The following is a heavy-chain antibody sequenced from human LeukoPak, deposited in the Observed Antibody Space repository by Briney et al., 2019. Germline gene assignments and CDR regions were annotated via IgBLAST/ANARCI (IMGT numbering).Heavy chain of an antibody. D-gene: IGHD2-2*01. CDR2: INPNSGGT. V-gene: IGHV1-2*02. J-gene: IGHJ4*02. Sequence: GAAVKVSCKASGYTFTGYYMHWVRQAPGQGLEWMGWINPNSGGTNYAQKFQGRVTMTRDTSISTAYMELSRLRSDDTAVYYCARVSYCSSTSCFNFDYWGQGTLVTVSS. CDR3: ARVSYCSSTSCFNFDY. CDR1: GYTFTGYY.